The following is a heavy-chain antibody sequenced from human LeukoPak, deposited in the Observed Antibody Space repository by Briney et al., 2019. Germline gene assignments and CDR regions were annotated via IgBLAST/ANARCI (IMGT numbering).Heavy chain of an antibody. CDR1: GFTFSNYW. V-gene: IGHV3-7*01. D-gene: IGHD3-9*01. J-gene: IGHJ6*04. Sequence: PGGSLRLSCAASGFTFSNYWMSWVRQAPEKGLEWVANIKQDGSEKYYVASVKGRFTMSRDNAKNSLYLQMNSLRAEDTAVYYCARVGARLRYFDRPMDVWGKGTTVTVSA. CDR2: IKQDGSEK. CDR3: ARVGARLRYFDRPMDV.